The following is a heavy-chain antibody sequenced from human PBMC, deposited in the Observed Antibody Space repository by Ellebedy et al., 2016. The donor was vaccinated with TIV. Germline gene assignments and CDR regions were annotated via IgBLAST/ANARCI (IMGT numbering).Heavy chain of an antibody. D-gene: IGHD1-26*01. V-gene: IGHV3-53*01. J-gene: IGHJ3*02. CDR1: GFTVSSSY. CDR3: AREEWDELHALDI. Sequence: PGGSLRLSCTASGFTVSSSYMSWVRQAPGKGLEWVSVIYDGGNTYYADSVEGRFTVSRDNSKNTLYLQMNSLRVEDTAFYYCAREEWDELHALDIWGQGTMVTVSS. CDR2: IYDGGNT.